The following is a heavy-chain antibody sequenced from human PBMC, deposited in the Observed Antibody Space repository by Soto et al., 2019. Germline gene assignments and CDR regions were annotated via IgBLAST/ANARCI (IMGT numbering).Heavy chain of an antibody. Sequence: GASVKVSCKASGGTFSSYAISWVRQAPGQGLEWMGGIIPIFGTANYAQKFQGRVTITADKSTSTAYMELSSLRSEDTAVYYGARGRVLEGPSSGYYYGMDVWGQGTTVTVSS. V-gene: IGHV1-69*06. CDR3: ARGRVLEGPSSGYYYGMDV. D-gene: IGHD6-19*01. J-gene: IGHJ6*02. CDR2: IIPIFGTA. CDR1: GGTFSSYA.